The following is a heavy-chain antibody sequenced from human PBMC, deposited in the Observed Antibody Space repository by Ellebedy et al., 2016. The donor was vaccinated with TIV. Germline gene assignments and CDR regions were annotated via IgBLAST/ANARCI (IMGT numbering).Heavy chain of an antibody. J-gene: IGHJ6*02. CDR2: DATDGYHK. CDR1: GFTLSSSD. V-gene: IGHV3-30*03. CDR3: AVKVGFLEWLPLLYYYGMDV. D-gene: IGHD3-3*01. Sequence: GESLKISCAASGFTLSSSDMHWVRQTPGKGLEWLSHDATDGYHKYYADSVKGRFTTSRDISKNTLFLQMNSLRVEDTAVYYCAVKVGFLEWLPLLYYYGMDVWGQGTTVTVSS.